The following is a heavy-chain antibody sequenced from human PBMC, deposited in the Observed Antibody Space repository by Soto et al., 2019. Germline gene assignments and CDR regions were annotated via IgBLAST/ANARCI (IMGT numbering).Heavy chain of an antibody. D-gene: IGHD3-3*01. CDR2: ISWDGGST. Sequence: GGSLRLSCAASGFTFDDYAMHWVRQAPGKGLEWVSLISWDGGSTYYADSVKGRVTISRDNSKNSLYLQMNSLRAEDTALYYCAKGLQEGDFWSGYSHWGQGTLVTVSS. CDR1: GFTFDDYA. V-gene: IGHV3-43D*03. CDR3: AKGLQEGDFWSGYSH. J-gene: IGHJ4*02.